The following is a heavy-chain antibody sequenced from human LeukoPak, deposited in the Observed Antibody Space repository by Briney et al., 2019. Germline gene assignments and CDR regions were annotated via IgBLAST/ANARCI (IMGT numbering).Heavy chain of an antibody. J-gene: IGHJ6*03. CDR3: ARDLAGFQEPRYNYYMDV. D-gene: IGHD1-14*01. V-gene: IGHV3-66*03. Sequence: GGSLRLSCAASGFSVSSNFMSWFRQAPEKGLEWVSLIYRNGSVFYADTVKGRFTISRDKSKNTLSLQMSSLKPEDTAVYYCARDLAGFQEPRYNYYMDVWGKGTTVTVSS. CDR2: IYRNGSV. CDR1: GFSVSSNF.